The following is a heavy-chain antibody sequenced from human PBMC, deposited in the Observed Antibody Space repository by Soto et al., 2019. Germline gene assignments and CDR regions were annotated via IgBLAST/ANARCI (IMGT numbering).Heavy chain of an antibody. Sequence: SVKVSCKASGGTFSSYAISWVRQAPGQGLEWMGGIIPIFGTANYAQKFQGRVTITADESTSTAYMELSSLRSEDTAVYYCARDREYCSGSSCYPFYAFDIWGKGTMVTVSS. J-gene: IGHJ3*02. V-gene: IGHV1-69*13. CDR1: GGTFSSYA. D-gene: IGHD2-15*01. CDR2: IIPIFGTA. CDR3: ARDREYCSGSSCYPFYAFDI.